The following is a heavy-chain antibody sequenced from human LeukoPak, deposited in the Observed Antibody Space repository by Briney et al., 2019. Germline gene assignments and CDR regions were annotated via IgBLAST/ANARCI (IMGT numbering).Heavy chain of an antibody. J-gene: IGHJ4*02. Sequence: DSVKGRFTISRDNSKNTLYLQMNSLRAEDTAVYYCAKVPLDDGSLYWGQGTLVTVSS. D-gene: IGHD5-24*01. CDR3: AKVPLDDGSLY. V-gene: IGHV3-23*01.